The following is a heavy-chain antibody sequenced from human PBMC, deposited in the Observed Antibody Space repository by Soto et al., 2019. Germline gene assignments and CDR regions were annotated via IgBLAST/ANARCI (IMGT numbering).Heavy chain of an antibody. CDR1: GGSFGSSAYY. V-gene: IGHV4-39*01. CDR3: SRRAPEGFDP. Sequence: SETLSLTCVVSGGSFGSSAYYWVWIRQAPGKGLEWIGSINYSGSTNYNPSLKSRVTISVDTSRNQFSLKLSSVTAADTALYYCSRRAPEGFDPWGQGTLVTVSS. J-gene: IGHJ5*02. CDR2: INYSGST.